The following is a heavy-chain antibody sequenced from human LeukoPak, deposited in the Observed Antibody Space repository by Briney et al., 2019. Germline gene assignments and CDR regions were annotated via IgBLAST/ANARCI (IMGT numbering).Heavy chain of an antibody. D-gene: IGHD3-10*01. CDR1: GFTFDDYA. CDR3: AKDIGAGGELDY. CDR2: ISWNSGSI. Sequence: GRSLRLSCAASGFTFDDYAMHWVRQAPGKGLEWVSGISWNSGSIGYADSVKGRFTISRDNAKNSLYLQMNSLRAEDTALYHCAKDIGAGGELDYWGQGTLVTVSS. V-gene: IGHV3-9*01. J-gene: IGHJ4*02.